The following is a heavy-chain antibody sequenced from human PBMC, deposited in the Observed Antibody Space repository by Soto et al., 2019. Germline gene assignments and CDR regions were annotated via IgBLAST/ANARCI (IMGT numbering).Heavy chain of an antibody. Sequence: EVQLVESGGGLVQPGRSLRLSCAASGFTFDDYAMHWVRQAPGKGLEWVSGISWNSGSIGYADSVKGRFTISRDNAKNSLYLQMNSLRAEDTALYYCAKDVVGSGYYYYFDYWGQGTLVTVSS. CDR2: ISWNSGSI. V-gene: IGHV3-9*01. J-gene: IGHJ4*02. D-gene: IGHD3-22*01. CDR3: AKDVVGSGYYYYFDY. CDR1: GFTFDDYA.